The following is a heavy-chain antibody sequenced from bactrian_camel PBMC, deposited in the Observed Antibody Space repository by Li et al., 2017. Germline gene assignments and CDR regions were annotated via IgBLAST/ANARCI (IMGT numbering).Heavy chain of an antibody. D-gene: IGHD3*01. CDR3: AADSNYNCLYVFWRNRNYKH. V-gene: IGHV3S53*01. Sequence: HVQLVESGGGSVQAGGSLRLSCAASGNTYTSSCMAWFRQAPGKERERVARIDSDGTTLYADSVKGRFTISKDKGRNTLVLQMNSLKPDDTAMYYCAADSNYNCLYVFWRNRNYKHWGQGTQVTVSS. J-gene: IGHJ4*01. CDR1: GNTYTSSC. CDR2: IDSDGTT.